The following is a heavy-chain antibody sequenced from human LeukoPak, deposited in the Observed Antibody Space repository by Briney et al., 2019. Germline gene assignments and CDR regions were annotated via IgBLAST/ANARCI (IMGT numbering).Heavy chain of an antibody. CDR3: ASYCGGDCYSEGYYFGH. CDR1: GVSISRGGYY. V-gene: IGHV4-31*03. CDR2: IYYSGST. Sequence: SETLSLTCTVSGVSISRGGYYWSWIRQHPGKGLEWIGYIYYSGSTYYNPSLKSRVTISVDTSKNQFSLKLSSVTAADTAVYYCASYCGGDCYSEGYYFGHWGQGTLVTVSS. D-gene: IGHD2-21*02. J-gene: IGHJ4*02.